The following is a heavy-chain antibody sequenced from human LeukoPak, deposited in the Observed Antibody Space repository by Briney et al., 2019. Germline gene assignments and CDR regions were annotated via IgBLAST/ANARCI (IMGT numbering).Heavy chain of an antibody. CDR2: INHSGST. D-gene: IGHD3-3*01. Sequence: SETLSLTCAVYGGSFSGYYWSWIRQPPGKGLEWIGEINHSGSTNYNPSLKSRVTISVDTSKNQFSLKLSSVTAADTAVYYCARVPGPGAEWLTIQYYYYYMDVWGKGTTVTVSS. V-gene: IGHV4-34*01. CDR1: GGSFSGYY. CDR3: ARVPGPGAEWLTIQYYYYYMDV. J-gene: IGHJ6*03.